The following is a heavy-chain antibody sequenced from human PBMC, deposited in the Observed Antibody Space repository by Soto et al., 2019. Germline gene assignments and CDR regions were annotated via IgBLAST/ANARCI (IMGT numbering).Heavy chain of an antibody. CDR1: GFTFSDNY. J-gene: IGHJ6*02. Sequence: QVQLVESGGGLVKPGGSLRLSRAASGFTFSDNYMRWVRQAPGKGLEWVAQISSGGSTIYYADSVKGRFTISRDNAKNSLYLQMNNLRGEDTAVYYCAIDPSYGLDVWGQGTTVTVSS. CDR2: ISSGGSTI. CDR3: AIDPSYGLDV. V-gene: IGHV3-11*01.